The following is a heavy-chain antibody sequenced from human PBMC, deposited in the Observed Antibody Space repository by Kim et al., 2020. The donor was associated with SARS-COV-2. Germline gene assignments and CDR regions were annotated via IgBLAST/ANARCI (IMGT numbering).Heavy chain of an antibody. J-gene: IGHJ4*02. D-gene: IGHD3-16*01. CDR2: ISGSGGST. CDR1: GFTFSSYA. CDR3: AKEGPRGGIPTSRLYFDY. V-gene: IGHV3-23*01. Sequence: GGSLRLSCAASGFTFSSYAMSWVRQAPGKGLEWVSAISGSGGSTYYADSVKGRFTISRDNSKNTLYLQMNSLRAEDTAVYYCAKEGPRGGIPTSRLYFDYWGQGTLVTVSS.